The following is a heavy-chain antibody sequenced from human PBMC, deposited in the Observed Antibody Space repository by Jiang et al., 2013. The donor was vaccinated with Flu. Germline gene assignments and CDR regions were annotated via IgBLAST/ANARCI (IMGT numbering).Heavy chain of an antibody. Sequence: YWGWIRQPPGKGLEWIGSVYYSGSTNYNPSLKSRVTISVDKSKNQFSLKLSSVTAADTAVYYCARDRRSIVVVPATNSGLDPWGQGTLVTVSS. V-gene: IGHV4-39*07. CDR3: ARDRRSIVVVPATNSGLDP. D-gene: IGHD2-2*01. CDR1: Y. J-gene: IGHJ5*02. CDR2: VYYSGST.